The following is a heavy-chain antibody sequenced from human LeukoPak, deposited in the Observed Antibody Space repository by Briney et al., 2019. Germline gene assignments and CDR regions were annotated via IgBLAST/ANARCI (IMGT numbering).Heavy chain of an antibody. D-gene: IGHD5-18*01. V-gene: IGHV3-33*01. CDR3: ARDRGYTYGHPFDY. Sequence: GGSLRLSRVASGFTCSTNVMHWVRQAPGKGLEWVALIWHDGSNKYYADSVKDRFTISRDNSKNTLYLQMNSLRDEDTAVYYCARDRGYTYGHPFDYWGQGTLVTVSS. J-gene: IGHJ4*02. CDR2: IWHDGSNK. CDR1: GFTCSTNV.